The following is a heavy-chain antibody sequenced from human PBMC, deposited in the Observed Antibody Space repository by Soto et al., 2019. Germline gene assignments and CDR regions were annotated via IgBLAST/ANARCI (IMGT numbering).Heavy chain of an antibody. V-gene: IGHV3-23*01. CDR2: IRAGGGSA. J-gene: IGHJ4*02. Sequence: GGSLRLSCAVSGFTFSSNDMTWVRQAPGKGLEWVSTIRAGGGSAYNADSVDGRFSVARDNSKNTLYLQINSLRADDTARYYCAKAIGASCVGYWGQGTLVTVS. D-gene: IGHD3-16*01. CDR3: AKAIGASCVGY. CDR1: GFTFSSND.